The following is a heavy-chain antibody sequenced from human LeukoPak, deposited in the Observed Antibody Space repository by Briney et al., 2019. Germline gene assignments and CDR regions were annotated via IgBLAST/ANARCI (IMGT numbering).Heavy chain of an antibody. CDR2: INHSGST. CDR3: ARVRAAAGTLLDY. CDR1: GFTFSSYW. V-gene: IGHV4-34*01. D-gene: IGHD6-13*01. Sequence: PGGSLRLSCAASGFTFSSYWMSWIRQPPGKGLEWIGEINHSGSTNYNPSLKSRVTISVDTSKNQFSLKLSSVTAADTAVYYCARVRAAAGTLLDYWGQGTLVTVSS. J-gene: IGHJ4*02.